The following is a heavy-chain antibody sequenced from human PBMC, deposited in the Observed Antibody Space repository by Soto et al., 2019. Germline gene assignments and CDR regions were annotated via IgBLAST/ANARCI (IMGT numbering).Heavy chain of an antibody. CDR2: ISGRGTTI. Sequence: PGGSLRLSWAASGFSFSSYAMNWVRQAPGKGLEWVSFISGRGTTIYYADSVKGRFTVSRDNVKNSLYLQVNSLRDEDTAVYYCARPGYCGSTTCKYYSYYYGMDVWGQGTTVTVSS. J-gene: IGHJ6*02. D-gene: IGHD2-2*01. CDR3: ARPGYCGSTTCKYYSYYYGMDV. V-gene: IGHV3-48*02. CDR1: GFSFSSYA.